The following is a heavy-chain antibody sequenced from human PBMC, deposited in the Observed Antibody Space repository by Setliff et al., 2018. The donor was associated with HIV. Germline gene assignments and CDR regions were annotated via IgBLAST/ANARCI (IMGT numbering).Heavy chain of an antibody. J-gene: IGHJ3*02. V-gene: IGHV1-3*01. D-gene: IGHD4-17*01. CDR3: ARAWTTVVKGYAFDI. Sequence: ASVKVSCKASGYTFTSYAMHWLRQAPGQRLEWMGWINAGNGNTKYSQKFQGRVTITRDTSASTAYMELSSLRSEDTAVYYCARAWTTVVKGYAFDIWGQGTMVTVS. CDR2: INAGNGNT. CDR1: GYTFTSYA.